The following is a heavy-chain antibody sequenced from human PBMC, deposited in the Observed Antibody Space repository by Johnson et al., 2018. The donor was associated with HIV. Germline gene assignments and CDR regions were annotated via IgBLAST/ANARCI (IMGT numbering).Heavy chain of an antibody. CDR1: GLTFSSYG. CDR3: AKDTGAAGTRGYAFDI. CDR2: ISGSGGST. Sequence: VQLVESGGGLLQPGGSLRLSCAASGLTFSSYGMSWVRQAPGKGLEWVSAISGSGGSTYYADSVKGRFTISSDNAKNSLYLQMNSLRAEDTALYYCAKDTGAAGTRGYAFDIWGQGTMVTVSS. V-gene: IGHV3-23*04. D-gene: IGHD6-13*01. J-gene: IGHJ3*02.